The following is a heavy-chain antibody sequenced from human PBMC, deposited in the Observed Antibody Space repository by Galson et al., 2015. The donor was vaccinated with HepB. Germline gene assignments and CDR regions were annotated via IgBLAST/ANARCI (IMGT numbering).Heavy chain of an antibody. D-gene: IGHD3-22*01. CDR2: INPNSGGT. V-gene: IGHV1-2*02. J-gene: IGHJ2*01. CDR1: GYTFTGYY. CDR3: ARGDYDSRGSPFWYFDL. Sequence: SVKVSCKASGYTFTGYYIHWVRQAPGQGLEWMGWINPNSGGTNYLQKFQGRVTLTRDTSISTAYLELNRLISDDTAVYYCARGDYDSRGSPFWYFDLWGRGTLVTVFS.